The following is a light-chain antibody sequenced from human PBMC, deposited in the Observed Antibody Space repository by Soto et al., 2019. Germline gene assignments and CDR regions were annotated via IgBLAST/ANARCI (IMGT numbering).Light chain of an antibody. Sequence: IQMTQSPSSLSASVGDRVTITCRASQSISSYLNWYQQKPGKAPKLLIYAASSLQSGVPSRFSGSGSGTDFTLTISSLQPEEFATYYCQQSYSTPSFGQGTKVEIK. J-gene: IGKJ1*01. CDR2: AAS. CDR3: QQSYSTPS. V-gene: IGKV1-39*01. CDR1: QSISSY.